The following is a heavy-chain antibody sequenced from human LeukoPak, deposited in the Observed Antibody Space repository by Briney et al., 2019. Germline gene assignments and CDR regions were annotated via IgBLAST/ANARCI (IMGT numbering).Heavy chain of an antibody. D-gene: IGHD4-23*01. V-gene: IGHV3-30*04. CDR2: ISYDGSNK. CDR1: GFTFSSYA. J-gene: IGHJ1*01. Sequence: PGGSLRLSCAASGFTFSSYAMHWVRQAPGKGLEWVAVISYDGSNKYYADSVKGRFTISRDNAKNSLYLQMNSLRAEDTAVYYCAREYDYGGNRPGCFQHWGQGTLVTVSS. CDR3: AREYDYGGNRPGCFQH.